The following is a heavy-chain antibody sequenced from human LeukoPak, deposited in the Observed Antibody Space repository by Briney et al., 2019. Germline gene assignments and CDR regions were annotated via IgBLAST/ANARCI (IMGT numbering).Heavy chain of an antibody. J-gene: IGHJ5*02. CDR3: ASRIIAAAGEWFDP. V-gene: IGHV4-61*02. D-gene: IGHD6-13*01. Sequence: PSETLSLTCTVSGGSISSGSYYWSWIRQPAGKGLEWIGRIYTSGSTNYNPSLKSRVTISVDTSKNQFSLKLSSVTAADTAVYYCASRIIAAAGEWFDPWGQGTLVTVSS. CDR2: IYTSGST. CDR1: GGSISSGSYY.